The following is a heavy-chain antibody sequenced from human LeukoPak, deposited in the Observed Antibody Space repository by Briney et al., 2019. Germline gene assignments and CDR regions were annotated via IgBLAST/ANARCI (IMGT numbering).Heavy chain of an antibody. D-gene: IGHD1-14*01. V-gene: IGHV4-39*01. CDR3: ARQSWSGYSYYYYYMDV. Sequence: SETLSLTCTVSGGSLSSSSYYWGWIRQPPGKGLEWIGSIYYSGSTYYNPSLKSRVTISVDTSKNQFSLKVSSVTAADTAVYYCARQSWSGYSYYYYYMDVWGKGTAVTVSS. CDR2: IYYSGST. CDR1: GGSLSSSSYY. J-gene: IGHJ6*03.